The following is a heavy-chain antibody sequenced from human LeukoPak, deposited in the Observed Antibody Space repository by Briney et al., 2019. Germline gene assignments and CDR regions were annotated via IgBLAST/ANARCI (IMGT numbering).Heavy chain of an antibody. CDR2: IKPDGSET. CDR1: GFIFTDYW. V-gene: IGHV3-7*04. CDR3: ARDGIDY. Sequence: GGSLRLSCAASGFIFTDYWMSWVRQAPGKGLEWVANIKPDGSETYYADSVKGRFTISKDDAENSVFLQMNSLRVEDTALYYCARDGIDYWGQGTLVTVSS. D-gene: IGHD1-1*01. J-gene: IGHJ4*02.